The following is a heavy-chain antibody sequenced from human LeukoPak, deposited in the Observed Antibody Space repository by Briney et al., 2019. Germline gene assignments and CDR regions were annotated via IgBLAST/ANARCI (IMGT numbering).Heavy chain of an antibody. Sequence: ASVKVSCKASGYTFTGYYMHWVRQAPGQGLEWMGWINPSSGGTNYAQKFQGRVTMTRDTSISTAYMELSRLRSDDTAVYYCASPIAAAISNWYFDPWGRGTLVTVPS. V-gene: IGHV1-2*02. D-gene: IGHD6-13*01. CDR3: ASPIAAAISNWYFDP. J-gene: IGHJ2*01. CDR1: GYTFTGYY. CDR2: INPSSGGT.